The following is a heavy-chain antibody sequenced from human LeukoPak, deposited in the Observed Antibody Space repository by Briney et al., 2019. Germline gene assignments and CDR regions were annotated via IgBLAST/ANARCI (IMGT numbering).Heavy chain of an antibody. V-gene: IGHV3-30-3*01. D-gene: IGHD3-10*01. J-gene: IGHJ6*02. CDR1: GFTFSSYA. Sequence: GGSLRLSCAASGFTFSSYAMHWVRQAPGKGLEWVAVISYDGSNKYYADSVKGRFTISRDNSKNTLYLQMNSLRAEDTAVYYCARDGPGSVYCYYGMDVWGQGTTVTVSS. CDR3: ARDGPGSVYCYYGMDV. CDR2: ISYDGSNK.